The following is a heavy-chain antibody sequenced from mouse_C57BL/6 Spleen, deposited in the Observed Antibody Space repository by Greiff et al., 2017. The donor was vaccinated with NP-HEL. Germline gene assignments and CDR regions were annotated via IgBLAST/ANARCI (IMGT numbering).Heavy chain of an antibody. Sequence: QVQLQQPGAELVKPGASVKLSCKASGYTFTSYWMHWVKQRPGQGLEWIGMIHPNSGSTNYNEKFKSKATLTVDKSSSTAYMQLSSLTSEDSAVYYCAREGYGYEDWFAYWGQGTLVTVSA. CDR3: AREGYGYEDWFAY. J-gene: IGHJ3*01. CDR1: GYTFTSYW. V-gene: IGHV1-64*01. CDR2: IHPNSGST. D-gene: IGHD2-2*01.